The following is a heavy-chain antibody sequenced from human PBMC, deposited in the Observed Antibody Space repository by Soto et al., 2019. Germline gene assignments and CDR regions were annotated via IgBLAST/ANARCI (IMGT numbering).Heavy chain of an antibody. CDR2: IYYTGST. J-gene: IGHJ4*02. V-gene: IGHV4-59*08. Sequence: SETLSLTCTVSDGPINRYYWSWIRQPPGRGLEWIAYIYYTGSTNYNPSLKSRVTISIDTSKNQFSLRLSSVPAADTAVYYCVCHALGSGHDFPYYWGRGSPVTVSS. CDR3: VCHALGSGHDFPYY. CDR1: DGPINRYY. D-gene: IGHD5-12*01.